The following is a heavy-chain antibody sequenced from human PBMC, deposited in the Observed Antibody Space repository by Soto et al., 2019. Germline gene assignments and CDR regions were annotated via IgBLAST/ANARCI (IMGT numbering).Heavy chain of an antibody. CDR3: ARDTSGYSGYRTGYGMDV. CDR2: IYYSGST. D-gene: IGHD5-12*01. CDR1: GGSIRSGDYY. V-gene: IGHV4-30-4*01. J-gene: IGHJ6*02. Sequence: SETLSLTCTVSGGSIRSGDYYWSWIRQPPGKGLEWIGYIYYSGSTYYNPSLKSRVTISVDTSKNQFSLKLSSVTAADTAVYYCARDTSGYSGYRTGYGMDVWGQGTTVTVSS.